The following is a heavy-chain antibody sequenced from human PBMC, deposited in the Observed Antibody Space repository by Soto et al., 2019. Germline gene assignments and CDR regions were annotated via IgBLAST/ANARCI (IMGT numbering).Heavy chain of an antibody. D-gene: IGHD5-18*01. CDR2: IYYSGST. CDR3: ARISGYSYGLPPYFDY. J-gene: IGHJ4*02. V-gene: IGHV4-61*01. Sequence: QVQLQESGPGLVKPSKTLSLTCTVSGGSVSSGSYYWSWIRQPPGKGLEWIGYIYYSGSTNYNPSLKSRVTISVDTSKNQCSLKLSSVTAADTAVYYCARISGYSYGLPPYFDYWGQGTLVTVSS. CDR1: GGSVSSGSYY.